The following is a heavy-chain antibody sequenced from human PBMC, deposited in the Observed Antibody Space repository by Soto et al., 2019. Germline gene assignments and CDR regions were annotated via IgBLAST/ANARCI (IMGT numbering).Heavy chain of an antibody. Sequence: SGPTLVKPTQTLTLTCTFSGFSLSTSGVGVGWIRQPPGKALEWLALIYWNDDKRYSPSLKSRLTITKDTSKNQVVLTMTTMDPVDTATYYCAHRRVPYCTNGVCYPFAFDYWGQGTLVTVSS. CDR3: AHRRVPYCTNGVCYPFAFDY. J-gene: IGHJ4*02. D-gene: IGHD2-8*01. CDR2: IYWNDDK. V-gene: IGHV2-5*01. CDR1: GFSLSTSGVG.